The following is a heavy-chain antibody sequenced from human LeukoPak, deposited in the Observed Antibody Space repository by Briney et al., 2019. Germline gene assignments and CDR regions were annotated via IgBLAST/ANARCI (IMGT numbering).Heavy chain of an antibody. Sequence: ASVKVSCKASGYTFTSYGISWVRQAPGQGLEWMGWLSAYNGNTNYAQKLQGRVTMTTDTSTSTAYMELSSLRSEDTAVYYCARAGGIAAAGNWFDPWGQGTLVTVSS. J-gene: IGHJ5*02. D-gene: IGHD6-13*01. CDR1: GYTFTSYG. CDR3: ARAGGIAAAGNWFDP. V-gene: IGHV1-18*01. CDR2: LSAYNGNT.